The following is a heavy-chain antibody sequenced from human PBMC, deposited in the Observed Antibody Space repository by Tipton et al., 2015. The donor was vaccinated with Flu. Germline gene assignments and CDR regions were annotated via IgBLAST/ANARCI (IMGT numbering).Heavy chain of an antibody. V-gene: IGHV4-39*07. CDR1: GGSIGVTTYY. CDR3: VRTKDGYTLSNFVY. D-gene: IGHD5-24*01. J-gene: IGHJ4*02. Sequence: TLSLTCTVSGGSIGVTTYYWGWIRQPPGKGLEYIGSVYYTGGTYFNPSLKSRVTVSIDTSKKQFSLKLNSVTAADTAVYYCVRTKDGYTLSNFVYWGQGTLVTVSS. CDR2: VYYTGGT.